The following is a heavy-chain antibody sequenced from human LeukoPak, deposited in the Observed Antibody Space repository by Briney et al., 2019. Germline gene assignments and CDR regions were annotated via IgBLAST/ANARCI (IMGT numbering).Heavy chain of an antibody. D-gene: IGHD5-24*01. CDR3: ARGAMATTPFFDY. J-gene: IGHJ4*02. V-gene: IGHV4-61*08. Sequence: SQTLSLTCTVSGGSISSGGYYWRWIRQHPGKGLEWIGYVYYTGSTNFNPSLKSRVTMSLDTSRNQFSLKLTSLTAADTAVYYCARGAMATTPFFDYWGQGTLVTVSS. CDR1: GGSISSGGYY. CDR2: VYYTGST.